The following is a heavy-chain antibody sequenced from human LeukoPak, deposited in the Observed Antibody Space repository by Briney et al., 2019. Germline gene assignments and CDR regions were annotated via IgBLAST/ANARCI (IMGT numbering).Heavy chain of an antibody. J-gene: IGHJ5*02. V-gene: IGHV3-74*01. CDR2: ISSDGSST. CDR3: ARVRDTASNAPFDP. Sequence: GRSLRLSCAAPGFTFSSYWMHWVRQAPGKGLVCVSRISSDGSSTSYVDSVKGRFTISRDNAKNTLYLQMNSLRAEDTAVYYCARVRDTASNAPFDPWGQGTLVTVSS. CDR1: GFTFSSYW.